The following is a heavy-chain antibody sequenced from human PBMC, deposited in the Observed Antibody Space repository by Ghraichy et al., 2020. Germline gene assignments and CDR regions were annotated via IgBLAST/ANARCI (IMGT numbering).Heavy chain of an antibody. J-gene: IGHJ6*02. D-gene: IGHD2-21*02. CDR2: INHSGST. CDR3: ARGGDGDCDLHYYGMDV. CDR1: GGSFSGYY. Sequence: SETLSLTCAVYGGSFSGYYWSWIRQPPGKGLEWIGEINHSGSTNYNPSLKSRVTISVDTSKNQFSLKLSSVTAADTAVYYCARGGDGDCDLHYYGMDVWGQGTTVTVSS. V-gene: IGHV4-34*01.